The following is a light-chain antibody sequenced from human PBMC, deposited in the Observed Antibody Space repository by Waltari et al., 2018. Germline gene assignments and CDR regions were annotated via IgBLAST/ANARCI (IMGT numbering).Light chain of an antibody. CDR2: GAS. CDR3: QQYNNWPPYT. Sequence: EIVMTQSPATLSVSPGERTTPPCRASQSVDNNFTWYQQKPGQAPRLLIYGASARATGIPARFSGSGSGTEFTLTISSMQSEDFAVYYCQQYNNWPPYTFGQGTKLEIK. V-gene: IGKV3-15*01. J-gene: IGKJ2*01. CDR1: QSVDNN.